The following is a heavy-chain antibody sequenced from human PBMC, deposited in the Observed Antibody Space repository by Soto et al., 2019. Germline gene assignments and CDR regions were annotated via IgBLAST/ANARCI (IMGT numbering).Heavy chain of an antibody. V-gene: IGHV3-15*07. Sequence: PGGSLRLSCVASGFTFKGAWMNWVRQAPGKGLEWVGRVKSKVDGGTIDYAAPVKGRFTISRDDSKNTLYLQMNSLKTEDTAVYYCTTEEFTWNWSWFDPWGQGTLVTVSS. J-gene: IGHJ5*02. CDR1: GFTFKGAW. CDR2: VKSKVDGGTI. D-gene: IGHD1-1*01. CDR3: TTEEFTWNWSWFDP.